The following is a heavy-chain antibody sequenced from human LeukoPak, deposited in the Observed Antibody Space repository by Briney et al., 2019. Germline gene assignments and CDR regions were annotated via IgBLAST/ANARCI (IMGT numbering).Heavy chain of an antibody. J-gene: IGHJ2*01. CDR3: ARARGDGYQWYFDL. CDR2: IKQDGSEK. CDR1: GFTFSSYW. D-gene: IGHD5-24*01. V-gene: IGHV3-7*01. Sequence: PGGSLRLSCAAPGFTFSSYWMNWVRQAPGKGREWVANIKQDGSEKNYVDFVKGRFTISRDNAKNSLDLQMNSLRAEDTAMYYCARARGDGYQWYFDLWGRGTLVTVSS.